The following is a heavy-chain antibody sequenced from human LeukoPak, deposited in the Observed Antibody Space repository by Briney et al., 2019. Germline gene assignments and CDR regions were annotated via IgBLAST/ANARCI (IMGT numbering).Heavy chain of an antibody. J-gene: IGHJ4*02. CDR1: GFTFSSYA. D-gene: IGHD3-10*01. V-gene: IGHV3-30*04. Sequence: GRSLRLSWAASGFTFSSYAMHWVRQAPDKGLEWVAVISYDGSNKYYADSVKGRFTISRDNSKNTLYLQMNSLRAEDTAVYYCARDHVGFGEFIRGGFDYWGQGTLVTVSS. CDR3: ARDHVGFGEFIRGGFDY. CDR2: ISYDGSNK.